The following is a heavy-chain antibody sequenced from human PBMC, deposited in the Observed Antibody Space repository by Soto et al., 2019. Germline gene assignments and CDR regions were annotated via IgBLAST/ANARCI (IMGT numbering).Heavy chain of an antibody. Sequence: ASVKASCKSSGDTFTGYYMHWVRQAPGQGLEWMGWINPNSGGTNYAQKFQGWVTMTRDTSISTAYMELSRLRSDDTAVYYCARALNYYDSSGYLAPLDYWGQGTLVTVSS. D-gene: IGHD3-22*01. CDR1: GDTFTGYY. CDR2: INPNSGGT. CDR3: ARALNYYDSSGYLAPLDY. J-gene: IGHJ4*02. V-gene: IGHV1-2*04.